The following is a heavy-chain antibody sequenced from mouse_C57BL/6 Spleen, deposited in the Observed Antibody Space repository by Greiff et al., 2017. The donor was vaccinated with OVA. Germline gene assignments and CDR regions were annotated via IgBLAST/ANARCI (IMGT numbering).Heavy chain of an antibody. V-gene: IGHV1-80*01. CDR3: ARSTVDSSGYFDY. CDR2: IYPGDGDT. D-gene: IGHD3-2*02. CDR1: GYAFSSYW. J-gene: IGHJ2*01. Sequence: VQLQHSGAELVKPGASVKISCKASGYAFSSYWMNWVKQRPGKGLEWIGQIYPGDGDTNYNGKFKGKATLTADKSSSTAYMQLSSLTSEDSAVYFCARSTVDSSGYFDYWGQGTTLTVSS.